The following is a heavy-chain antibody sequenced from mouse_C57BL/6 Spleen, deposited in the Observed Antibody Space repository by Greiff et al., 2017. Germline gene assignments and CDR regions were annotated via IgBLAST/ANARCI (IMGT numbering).Heavy chain of an antibody. J-gene: IGHJ4*01. D-gene: IGHD2-4*01. V-gene: IGHV1-62-2*01. Sequence: QVHVKQSGAELVKPGASVKLSCKASGYTFTEYTIHWVKQRSGQGLEWIGWFYPGSGSIKYNEKFKDKATLTADKSSSTVYMELSRLTSEDSAVYFCARHEGLRLDYYAMDYWGQGTSVTVSS. CDR1: GYTFTEYT. CDR2: FYPGSGSI. CDR3: ARHEGLRLDYYAMDY.